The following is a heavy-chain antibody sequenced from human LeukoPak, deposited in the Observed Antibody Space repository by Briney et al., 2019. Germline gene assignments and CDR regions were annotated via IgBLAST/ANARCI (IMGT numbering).Heavy chain of an antibody. CDR2: IQYDGSYK. V-gene: IGHV3-30*02. D-gene: IGHD2-2*02. CDR3: AKPSDQLLYFKFDF. Sequence: GGSLRLSCATSGFTFSFYGMHWVRQAPGKGLEWEAFIQYDGSYKFYADSVQGRFSISRDNSKNTLFLQMNSLRPEDTAVYYCAKPSDQLLYFKFDFWGQGTLVTVSS. CDR1: GFTFSFYG. J-gene: IGHJ4*02.